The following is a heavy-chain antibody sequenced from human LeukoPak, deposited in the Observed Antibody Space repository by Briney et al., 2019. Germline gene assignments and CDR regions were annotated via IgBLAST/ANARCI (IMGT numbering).Heavy chain of an antibody. D-gene: IGHD2-15*01. CDR2: IKQDGSEK. V-gene: IGHV3-7*03. Sequence: GGSLRLSCAASGFTFSSYWMSWVRQAPGKGLEWVAIIKQDGSEKYYVDSVTGRFTISRDNAKNSLYLEMNSLRGEDTAVYYCARDKVVGATNFDYWGQGTLVTVSS. CDR3: ARDKVVGATNFDY. J-gene: IGHJ4*02. CDR1: GFTFSSYW.